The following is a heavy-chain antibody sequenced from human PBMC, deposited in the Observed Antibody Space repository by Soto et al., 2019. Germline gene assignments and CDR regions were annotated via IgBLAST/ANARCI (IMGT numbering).Heavy chain of an antibody. Sequence: GGLVKVSCKASGYTFTSYGISWVRQAPGQGLEWMGWISAYNGNTNYAQKLQGRVTMTTDTSTSTAYMELRSLRSDDTAVYYCARDQTDILTGYYGPGYWGQGTLVTVS. V-gene: IGHV1-18*01. J-gene: IGHJ4*02. CDR2: ISAYNGNT. CDR1: GYTFTSYG. CDR3: ARDQTDILTGYYGPGY. D-gene: IGHD3-9*01.